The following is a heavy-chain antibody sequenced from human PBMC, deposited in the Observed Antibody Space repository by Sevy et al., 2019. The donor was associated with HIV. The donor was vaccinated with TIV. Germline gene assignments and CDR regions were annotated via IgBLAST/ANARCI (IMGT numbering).Heavy chain of an antibody. D-gene: IGHD3-16*01. Sequence: GGSLRLSCAASGLIFSDYYMGWVRQAPGKGLEWVAVISHDGRNNKYNVDSVKGRFTISRDNSKNTLYLQMNSLRAEDTAIYYCARDRGEILSSAFDYWGQGTLVTVSS. J-gene: IGHJ4*02. V-gene: IGHV3-30*03. CDR1: GLIFSDYY. CDR2: ISHDGRNNK. CDR3: ARDRGEILSSAFDY.